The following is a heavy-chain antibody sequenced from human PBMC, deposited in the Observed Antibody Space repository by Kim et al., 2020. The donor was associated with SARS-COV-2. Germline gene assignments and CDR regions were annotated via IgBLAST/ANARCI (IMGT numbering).Heavy chain of an antibody. Sequence: SVKVSCKASGGTFSSYAISWVRQAPGQGLEWMGGIIPIFGTANYAQKFQGRVTITADESTSTAYMELSSLRSEDTAVYYCAREGGYSYGLETGGWYFDLWGRGTLVTVSS. CDR2: IIPIFGTA. V-gene: IGHV1-69*13. CDR3: AREGGYSYGLETGGWYFDL. CDR1: GGTFSSYA. D-gene: IGHD5-18*01. J-gene: IGHJ2*01.